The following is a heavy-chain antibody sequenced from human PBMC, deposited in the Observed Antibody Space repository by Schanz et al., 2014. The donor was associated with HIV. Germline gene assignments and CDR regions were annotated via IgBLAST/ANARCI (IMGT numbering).Heavy chain of an antibody. Sequence: QVQLVQSGAAVKKPGASVKVSCKASGYTFTDYFVHWGRQAPGQGLEWMGWMNPNSGVTEDAQKFQGRVTMTRDTSISTAYMELSRLRSDDTAVYYCARGRSGYCSGGSCPYGRYYFDYWGQGTLVTVSS. CDR3: ARGRSGYCSGGSCPYGRYYFDY. V-gene: IGHV1-2*02. CDR1: GYTFTDYF. CDR2: MNPNSGVT. J-gene: IGHJ4*02. D-gene: IGHD2-15*01.